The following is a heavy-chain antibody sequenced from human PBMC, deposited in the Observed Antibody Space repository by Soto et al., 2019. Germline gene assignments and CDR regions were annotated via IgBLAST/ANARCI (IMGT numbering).Heavy chain of an antibody. J-gene: IGHJ4*02. D-gene: IGHD3-16*01. CDR1: GYTFTSYG. V-gene: IGHV1-18*01. CDR3: ARDWFGADY. Sequence: QVQLVQSGAEVKKPGASVKVSCKASGYTFTSYGISWVRQAPGQGLEWMGWINAYNGNTNYAQNFQGRVTMTTDTFTSTAYMELRSLRPDDTAVYYCARDWFGADYWGQGTLVTVSS. CDR2: INAYNGNT.